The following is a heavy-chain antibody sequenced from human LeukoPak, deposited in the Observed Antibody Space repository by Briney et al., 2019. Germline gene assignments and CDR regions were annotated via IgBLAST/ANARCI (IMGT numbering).Heavy chain of an antibody. Sequence: ASVKASCKASGYTFTSYGISWVRQAPGQGLEWMGWISAYNGNTNYAQKLQGRVTMTTDTSTNTAYLELRSLRSDDTAVYYCARDGKGRYDFRENDYWGQGTLVTVSS. CDR3: ARDGKGRYDFRENDY. J-gene: IGHJ4*02. CDR2: ISAYNGNT. V-gene: IGHV1-18*01. CDR1: GYTFTSYG. D-gene: IGHD3-3*01.